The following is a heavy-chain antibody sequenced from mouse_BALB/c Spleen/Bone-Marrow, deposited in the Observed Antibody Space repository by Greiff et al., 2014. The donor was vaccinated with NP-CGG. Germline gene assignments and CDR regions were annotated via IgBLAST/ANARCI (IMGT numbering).Heavy chain of an antibody. CDR1: GFSFTSYG. CDR2: IWGDGST. Sequence: QVQLQQSGTGLVAPSQSLSITCTVSGFSFTSYGVVWVRQPPGKGLEWLGVIWGDGSTNYHSALISRLSISKDNSKSQVFLKLNSLQTDDTATYYCAKQDYDRYDYAMDYWGQGTSVTVSS. V-gene: IGHV2-3*01. J-gene: IGHJ4*01. CDR3: AKQDYDRYDYAMDY. D-gene: IGHD2-14*01.